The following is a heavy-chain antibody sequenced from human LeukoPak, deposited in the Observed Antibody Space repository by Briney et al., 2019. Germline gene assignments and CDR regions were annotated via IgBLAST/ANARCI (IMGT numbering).Heavy chain of an antibody. CDR2: ISGSGGTI. D-gene: IGHD2-15*01. Sequence: PGGSLRLSCAASGFTFSSCEMNWVRQAPGKGLEWVSYISGSGGTIYYADSVKGRFTISRDNGKNSLYLQMNSLRPEDTAVYYCAREAAPVVAAQPDAVDIWGLGTMVSVSS. V-gene: IGHV3-48*03. J-gene: IGHJ3*02. CDR3: AREAAPVVAAQPDAVDI. CDR1: GFTFSSCE.